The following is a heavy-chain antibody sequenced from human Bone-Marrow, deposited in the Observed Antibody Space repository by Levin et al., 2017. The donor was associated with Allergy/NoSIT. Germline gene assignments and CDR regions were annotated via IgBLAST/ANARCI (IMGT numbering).Heavy chain of an antibody. Sequence: KISCKASGGTFSSYAISWVRQAPGQGLEWMGGIIPIFGTANYAQKFQGRVTITADESTSTAYMELSSLRSEDTAVYYCASRYQLLPFGVITYFDYWGQGTLVTVSS. CDR1: GGTFSSYA. V-gene: IGHV1-69*01. CDR3: ASRYQLLPFGVITYFDY. J-gene: IGHJ4*02. CDR2: IIPIFGTA. D-gene: IGHD2-2*01.